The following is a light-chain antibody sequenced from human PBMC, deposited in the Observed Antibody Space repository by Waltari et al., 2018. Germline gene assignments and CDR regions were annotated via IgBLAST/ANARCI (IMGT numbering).Light chain of an antibody. J-gene: IGKJ4*01. CDR1: QSISSW. CDR3: QQYDSYPLT. Sequence: DIQMTQYPSTLTASVGDRVTITCRASQSISSWLAWHQQKAGKVPKLLIYKASNLESGVTSRFSGSGSGTEFTLTISSLQPDDVATYFCQQYDSYPLTFGGGTKVQIK. CDR2: KAS. V-gene: IGKV1-5*03.